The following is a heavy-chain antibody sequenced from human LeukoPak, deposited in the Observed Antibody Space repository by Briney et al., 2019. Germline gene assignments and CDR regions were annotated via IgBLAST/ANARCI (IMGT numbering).Heavy chain of an antibody. J-gene: IGHJ3*02. D-gene: IGHD6-25*01. CDR1: GYTFTGYY. CDR3: ARGPPQFSGYDDAFDI. Sequence: ASVKVSCTASGYTFTGYYMHWVRQAPGQGLEWTGWINPNSGGTNYAQKFQGWVTMTRDTSISTAYMELSRLRSDDTAVYYCARGPPQFSGYDDAFDIWGQGTMVTVSS. V-gene: IGHV1-2*04. CDR2: INPNSGGT.